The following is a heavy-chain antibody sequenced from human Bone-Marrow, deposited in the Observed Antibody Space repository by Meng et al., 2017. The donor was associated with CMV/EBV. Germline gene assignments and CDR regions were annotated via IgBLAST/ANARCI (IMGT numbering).Heavy chain of an antibody. Sequence: GESLKISCAASGFAVSNNYMSWVRQAPGKGLQWVSVIYRSGSTYYADSVKGRFTISRDNSRDTLYLQMNSLRVEDTAVYYCARRWEYRGFLAFDIWGQGTMVTVSS. V-gene: IGHV3-53*01. D-gene: IGHD1-26*01. J-gene: IGHJ3*02. CDR3: ARRWEYRGFLAFDI. CDR2: IYRSGST. CDR1: GFAVSNNY.